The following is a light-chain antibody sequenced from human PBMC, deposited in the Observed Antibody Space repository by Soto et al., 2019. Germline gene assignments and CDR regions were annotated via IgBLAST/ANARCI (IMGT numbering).Light chain of an antibody. V-gene: IGKV1-6*01. J-gene: IGKJ1*01. Sequence: AIQMTQSPSSLSASVGDRVTITCRASQDISSDLGWYQQQPGKAPKLLIYAATSLHDGVSSRFSGSGSGTHFTPTISSLQAEDFATYYCLHDDNSPRTFGQGTKVEI. CDR3: LHDDNSPRT. CDR2: AAT. CDR1: QDISSD.